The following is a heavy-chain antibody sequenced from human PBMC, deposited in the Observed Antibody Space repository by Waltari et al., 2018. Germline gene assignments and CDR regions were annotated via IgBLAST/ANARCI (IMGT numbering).Heavy chain of an antibody. D-gene: IGHD1-26*01. J-gene: IGHJ4*02. CDR3: ARDPALGGGATLCDY. CDR1: GGSISSGSYY. V-gene: IGHV4-61*09. CDR2: IYTSGIT. Sequence: QVQLQESGPGLVKPSQTLSLTCTVSGGSISSGSYYWSWIRQPAGKGLEWIGYIYTSGITNYNPSLKSRVTISGDTSKNQFSLKLSAGTAADTAVYYGARDPALGGGATLCDYWGQGTLVTVSS.